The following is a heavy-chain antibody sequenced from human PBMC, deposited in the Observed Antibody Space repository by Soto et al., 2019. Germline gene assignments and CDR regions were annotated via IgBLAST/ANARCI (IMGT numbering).Heavy chain of an antibody. CDR2: IYYSGST. V-gene: IGHV4-39*01. Sequence: PSETLSLTWTVSGGSISSSSYYWGWIRQPPGKGLEWIGSIYYSGSTYYNPSLKSRVTISVDTSKNQFSLKLSSVTAADTAVYYCARSRDIVLMVYALYFDYWGQGTLVTVSS. J-gene: IGHJ4*02. D-gene: IGHD2-8*01. CDR1: GGSISSSSYY. CDR3: ARSRDIVLMVYALYFDY.